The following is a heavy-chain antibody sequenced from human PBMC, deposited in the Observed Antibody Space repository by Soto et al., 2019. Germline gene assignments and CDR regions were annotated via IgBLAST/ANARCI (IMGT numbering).Heavy chain of an antibody. CDR3: ARSGITGTGYYFYGMDV. V-gene: IGHV3-33*01. J-gene: IGHJ6*02. D-gene: IGHD1-7*01. CDR1: GFTFSSYG. Sequence: QVQLVESGGGVVQPGRSLSLSCAASGFTFSSYGMQWVRQAPGKGRGGVAVIWKEGSNQYYGDSVKGRFTISRDNSKNTLNLLMNNLRAEDSAVYYCARSGITGTGYYFYGMDVWGQGTTVTVSS. CDR2: IWKEGSNQ.